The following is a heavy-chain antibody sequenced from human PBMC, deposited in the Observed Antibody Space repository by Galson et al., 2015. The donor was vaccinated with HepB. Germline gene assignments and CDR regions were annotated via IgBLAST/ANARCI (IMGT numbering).Heavy chain of an antibody. CDR1: GFTFNNVW. Sequence: SLRLSCAATGFTFNNVWMNWVRQAPGKGLEWVGRIKSKTDGGTTEYAAPVKGRFTISREDSKNTLYLQMNSLKTDDTDVYYCTTDVYFSSYWSWFDPWGQGTMVTVSS. J-gene: IGHJ5*02. CDR3: TTDVYFSSYWSWFDP. CDR2: IKSKTDGGTT. D-gene: IGHD2-2*01. V-gene: IGHV3-15*01.